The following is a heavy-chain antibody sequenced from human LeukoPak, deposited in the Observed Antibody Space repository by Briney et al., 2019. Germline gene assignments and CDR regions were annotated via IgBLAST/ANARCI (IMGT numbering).Heavy chain of an antibody. CDR3: AKAEYYDFWSGYYTIGAGFDY. CDR2: ISGSGGGT. CDR1: GFTFSSYA. J-gene: IGHJ4*02. Sequence: GGSLRLSCAASGFTFSSYAMSWVRQAPGKGLEWVSAISGSGGGTYYADSVKGRFTISRDNSKNTLYLQMNSLRAEDTAVYYCAKAEYYDFWSGYYTIGAGFDYWGQGTLVTVSS. V-gene: IGHV3-23*01. D-gene: IGHD3-3*01.